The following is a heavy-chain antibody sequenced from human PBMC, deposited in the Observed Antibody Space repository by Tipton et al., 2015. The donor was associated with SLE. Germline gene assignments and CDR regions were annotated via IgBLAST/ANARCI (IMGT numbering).Heavy chain of an antibody. CDR1: GFTFGSYA. CDR2: ISGADSST. J-gene: IGHJ4*02. Sequence: SLRLSCAASGFTFGSYAMTWVRQAPGRGLEWVSLISGADSSTYYADTVKGRFTISRDNSKNTLYLQMTSLGAEDPAIYYCAKDRHYIGSGRYSRSFDSWGQGTPVTVSS. D-gene: IGHD3-10*01. CDR3: AKDRHYIGSGRYSRSFDS. V-gene: IGHV3-23*01.